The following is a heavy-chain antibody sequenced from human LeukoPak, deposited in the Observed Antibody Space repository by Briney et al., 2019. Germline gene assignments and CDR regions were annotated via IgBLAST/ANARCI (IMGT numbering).Heavy chain of an antibody. D-gene: IGHD6-13*01. V-gene: IGHV3-20*04. CDR3: ARAEYSSSWYYYYYIDV. J-gene: IGHJ6*03. CDR1: GFTFDDYG. CDR2: INWNGGST. Sequence: GGSLRLSCAASGFTFDDYGMSWVRQAPGKGLELVSGINWNGGSTGYADSVKGRFTISRDNAKNSLYLQMNSLRAEDTALYYCARAEYSSSWYYYYYIDVWGKGTTVTVSS.